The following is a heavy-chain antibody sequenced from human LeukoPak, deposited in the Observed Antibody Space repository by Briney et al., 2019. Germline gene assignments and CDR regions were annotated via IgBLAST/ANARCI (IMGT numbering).Heavy chain of an antibody. Sequence: SETLSLTCAASGGSISSGGYSWSWIRQPPGKGLEWIGYIYHSGSTYYNPSLKSRVTISVDRSKNQFSLKLSSVTAADTAVYYCARGAHYYDSSGYYYYGMDVWGQGTTVTVSS. D-gene: IGHD3-22*01. V-gene: IGHV4-30-2*01. CDR1: GGSISSGGYS. CDR2: IYHSGST. CDR3: ARGAHYYDSSGYYYYGMDV. J-gene: IGHJ6*02.